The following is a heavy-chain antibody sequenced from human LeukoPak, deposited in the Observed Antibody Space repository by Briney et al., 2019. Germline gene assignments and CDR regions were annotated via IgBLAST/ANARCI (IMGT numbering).Heavy chain of an antibody. CDR1: GFTFSSYG. CDR3: AKEIGYSYGYGTDY. CDR2: IRYDGSNK. J-gene: IGHJ4*02. V-gene: IGHV3-30*02. Sequence: GGSLRLSCAASGFTFSSYGMHWVRQAPGKGLEWVAFIRYDGSNKYYADSLKGRFTISRDNSKNTLYLQMNSLRAEDTAVYYCAKEIGYSYGYGTDYWGQGTLVTVSS. D-gene: IGHD5-18*01.